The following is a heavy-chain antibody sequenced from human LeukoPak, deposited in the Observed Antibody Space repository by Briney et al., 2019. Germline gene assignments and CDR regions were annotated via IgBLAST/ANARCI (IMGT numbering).Heavy chain of an antibody. J-gene: IGHJ5*02. Sequence: SETLSLTCTVSGGSVTSTTYYWGWVRQPPGKGLEWVGVVHYNGATYYDPSLKSRVTMSIDTSENQFSLKVTSVTAADTAVYCCARRRVAATAGWFDPWGQGTLVTVSS. CDR2: VHYNGAT. D-gene: IGHD2-15*01. V-gene: IGHV4-39*01. CDR1: GGSVTSTTYY. CDR3: ARRRVAATAGWFDP.